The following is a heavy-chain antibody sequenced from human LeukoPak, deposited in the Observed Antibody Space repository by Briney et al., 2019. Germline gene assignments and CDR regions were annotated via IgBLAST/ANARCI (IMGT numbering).Heavy chain of an antibody. J-gene: IGHJ6*02. CDR2: VNRDGSKT. Sequence: GSLRLSCAASGFALSSHWMTWVRQVPGRGTEWVANVNRDGSKTYYLDSVKGRFTISKDNAKNSLYLQMNSLRAEDTALYHCARNNGMDVWGQGTTVIVSS. V-gene: IGHV3-7*03. CDR1: GFALSSHW. CDR3: ARNNGMDV.